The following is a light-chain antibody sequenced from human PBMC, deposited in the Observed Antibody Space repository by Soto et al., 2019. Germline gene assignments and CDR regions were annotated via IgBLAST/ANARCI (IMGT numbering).Light chain of an antibody. CDR3: QQAYSFPIT. CDR1: HYIDSW. V-gene: IGKV1-12*01. J-gene: IGKJ5*01. Sequence: DIQMTQSPSSVSASVGDTVTITCRASHYIDSWLAWYQQEPGKAPKLLIYDASRLRSGVPSTFSGSRSGTDFTLTITDLQPEDFATYYCQQAYSFPITFGQGTRLEIK. CDR2: DAS.